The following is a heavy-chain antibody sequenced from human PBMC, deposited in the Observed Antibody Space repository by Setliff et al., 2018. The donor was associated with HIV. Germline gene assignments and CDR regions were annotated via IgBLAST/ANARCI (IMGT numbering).Heavy chain of an antibody. J-gene: IGHJ3*02. Sequence: PGGSLRLSCAASGFTFSTYWMIWVRQAPGKGLEWVAKIKQDGSEEYYVDSVKGRFTISRDNSKNTLYLQMNSLRAEDTAVYYCAKDRTDAFDIWGQGTMVTVSS. V-gene: IGHV3-7*03. CDR2: IKQDGSEE. CDR1: GFTFSTYW. CDR3: AKDRTDAFDI.